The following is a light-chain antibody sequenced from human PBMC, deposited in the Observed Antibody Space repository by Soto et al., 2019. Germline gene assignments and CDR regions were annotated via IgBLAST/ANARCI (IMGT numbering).Light chain of an antibody. Sequence: QSALTQPASVSGSPGQSITISCTETSSYVGGSNHVSWYQHHPGKAPRLIIYEVSYRPSGVSNRFSGSKSGYTASLTISGLQAEDEADYYYNSQTTSGIRVFGTGTQLTVL. CDR1: SSYVGGSNH. CDR2: EVS. J-gene: IGLJ1*01. V-gene: IGLV2-14*01. CDR3: NSQTTSGIRV.